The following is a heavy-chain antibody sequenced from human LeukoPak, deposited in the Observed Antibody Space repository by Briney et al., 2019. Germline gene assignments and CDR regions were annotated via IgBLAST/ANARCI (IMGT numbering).Heavy chain of an antibody. V-gene: IGHV1-24*01. CDR3: ATTDIVVVPAAIPHDAFDI. CDR2: FDPEDGET. J-gene: IGHJ3*02. Sequence: SVKVSCKVSGYTLTELSMHWVRQAPGKGLEWMGGFDPEDGETIYAQKFQGRVTMTEDTSTDTAYMELSSLRSEDTAVYYCATTDIVVVPAAIPHDAFDIWGQGTMVTVSS. D-gene: IGHD2-2*02. CDR1: GYTLTELS.